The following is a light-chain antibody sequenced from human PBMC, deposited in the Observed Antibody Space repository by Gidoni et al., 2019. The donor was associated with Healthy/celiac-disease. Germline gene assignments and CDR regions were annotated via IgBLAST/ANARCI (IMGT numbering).Light chain of an antibody. J-gene: IGKJ4*01. CDR1: QSISSY. CDR3: QQSYSTPLT. CDR2: AAS. Sequence: DIKMNQPPSSLSASVGDRVTITCRASQSISSYLNWYQQKPGKAPKLLIYAASSLQSGVPSRFSGSGSGTDFTLTISSLQPEDFATYYCQQSYSTPLTFGGGTKVEIK. V-gene: IGKV1-39*01.